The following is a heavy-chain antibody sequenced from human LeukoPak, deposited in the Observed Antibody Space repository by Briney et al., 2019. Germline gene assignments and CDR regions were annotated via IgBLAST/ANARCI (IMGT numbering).Heavy chain of an antibody. Sequence: GGSLRLSCAASGFTFSSFDMHWVRQPTGQGLEWVSTIGTASGTYYPGSVEGRFTLSRDNAKNSLYLQMNSLTAGDTSVYYCARGPPRGKYYYMDVWGKGTTVTVSS. CDR2: IGTASGT. CDR1: GFTFSSFD. CDR3: ARGPPRGKYYYMDV. J-gene: IGHJ6*03. D-gene: IGHD1-1*01. V-gene: IGHV3-13*01.